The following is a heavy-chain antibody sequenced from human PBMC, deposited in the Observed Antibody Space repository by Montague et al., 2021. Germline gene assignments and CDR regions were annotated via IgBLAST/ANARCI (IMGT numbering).Heavy chain of an antibody. J-gene: IGHJ4*02. CDR3: ARLQIVVMYWGFDY. CDR1: GGSISSSNYH. V-gene: IGHV4-39*01. Sequence: SETLSLTCIVSGGSISSSNYHWGWIRQPPGKGLEWIGSITYTGNTYYNPSLKSRVTMSVDTSRNQFSLKLTSVTAADTAVYYCARLQIVVMYWGFDYWGQGTLVTVSS. CDR2: ITYTGNT. D-gene: IGHD2/OR15-2a*01.